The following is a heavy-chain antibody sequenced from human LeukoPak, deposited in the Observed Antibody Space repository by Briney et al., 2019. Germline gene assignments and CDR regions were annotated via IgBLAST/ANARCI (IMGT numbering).Heavy chain of an antibody. J-gene: IGHJ4*02. D-gene: IGHD5-18*01. V-gene: IGHV4-34*09. CDR1: GGSFSGYY. Sequence: SETLSLTCAVYGGSFSGYYWSWIRQPPGKGLEWIGEINHSGSTNYNPSLKSRATISLDTSKNQFSLKLSSVTPADTAVYYCARETGGGDSYGVWGQGTLVTVSS. CDR2: INHSGST. CDR3: ARETGGGDSYGV.